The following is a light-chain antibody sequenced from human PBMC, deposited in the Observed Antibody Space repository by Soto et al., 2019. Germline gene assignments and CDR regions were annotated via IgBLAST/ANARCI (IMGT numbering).Light chain of an antibody. Sequence: EIVMTQSPATLSVSPGERATLSCRASQSVSSNFAWYQQKPGQAPRLLIYDASTRATGIPARFSGSGSGTEFTLTISSLQSEDFAVYYCQQYKKWPRTCGHGTKWIS. J-gene: IGKJ1*01. V-gene: IGKV3-15*01. CDR2: DAS. CDR1: QSVSSN. CDR3: QQYKKWPRT.